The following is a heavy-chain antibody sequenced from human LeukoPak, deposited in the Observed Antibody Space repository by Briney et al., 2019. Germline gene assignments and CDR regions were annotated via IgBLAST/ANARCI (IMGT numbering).Heavy chain of an antibody. CDR2: ISSSSSYT. D-gene: IGHD3-9*01. V-gene: IGHV3-11*03. CDR3: QTGYRSDAFDI. CDR1: GFTFSDYY. Sequence: GGSLRLPCAASGFTFSDYYMSWIRQAPGKGLEWVSYISSSSSYTNYADSVKGRFTISRDNAKNSLYLQMNSLRAEDTAVYYCQTGYRSDAFDIWGLGTMVTVSS. J-gene: IGHJ3*02.